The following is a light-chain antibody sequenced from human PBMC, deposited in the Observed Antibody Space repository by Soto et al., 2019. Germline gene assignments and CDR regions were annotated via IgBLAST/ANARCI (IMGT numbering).Light chain of an antibody. Sequence: DIQMTQSPSSLSASVGDRVTITCRASQSISSYLNWYQQKPGKAPKLLIYAASSLQSGVPSRFSGSGSGTAFTLTISSLQTEDFSTYYGQQSYRTLPITFGQGTRLDIK. V-gene: IGKV1-39*01. J-gene: IGKJ5*01. CDR3: QQSYRTLPIT. CDR2: AAS. CDR1: QSISSY.